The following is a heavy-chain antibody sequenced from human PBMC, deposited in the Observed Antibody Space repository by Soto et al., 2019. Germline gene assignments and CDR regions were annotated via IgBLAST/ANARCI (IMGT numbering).Heavy chain of an antibody. Sequence: SETLSLTCTVSGGSISSYYWSWIRQPPGKGLEWIGYIYYSGSTNYNPSLKSRVTISVDTSKNQFSLKLSSVTAADTAVYYCAGSGRYKKAYHSDHDFDIWGKGTMVTVSS. J-gene: IGHJ3*02. CDR1: GGSISSYY. V-gene: IGHV4-59*01. D-gene: IGHD2-21*01. CDR2: IYYSGST. CDR3: AGSGRYKKAYHSDHDFDI.